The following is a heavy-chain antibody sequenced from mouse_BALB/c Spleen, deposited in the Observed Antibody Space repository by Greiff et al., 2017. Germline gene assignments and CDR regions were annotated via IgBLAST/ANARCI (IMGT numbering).Heavy chain of an antibody. Sequence: ESGPDLVKPSQSLSLTCSVTGYSITSGYYWNWIRQFPGNKLEWMGYISYDGSNNYNPSLKNRISITRDTSKNQFFLKLNSVTTEDTATYYCARANWDGFGYWGQGTTLTVSS. CDR1: GYSITSGYY. CDR2: ISYDGSN. V-gene: IGHV3-6*02. D-gene: IGHD4-1*01. CDR3: ARANWDGFGY. J-gene: IGHJ2*01.